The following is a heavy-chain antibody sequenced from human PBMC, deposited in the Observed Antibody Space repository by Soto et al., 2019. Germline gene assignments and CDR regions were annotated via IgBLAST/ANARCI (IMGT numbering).Heavy chain of an antibody. J-gene: IGHJ6*02. CDR1: GYTFTSYY. V-gene: IGHV1-46*01. D-gene: IGHD6-19*01. CDR3: ARDSRSGQWLPTYYYYGMDV. Sequence: ASVKVSCKASGYTFTSYYMHWVRQAPGQGLEWMGIINPSGGSTSYAQKFQGRVTMTRDTSTSTVYMELSSLRSDDTAVYYCARDSRSGQWLPTYYYYGMDVWGQGTTVTVSS. CDR2: INPSGGST.